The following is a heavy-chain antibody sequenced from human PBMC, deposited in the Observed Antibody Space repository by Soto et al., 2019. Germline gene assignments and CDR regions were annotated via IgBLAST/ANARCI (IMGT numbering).Heavy chain of an antibody. CDR1: GGSILSGDYY. J-gene: IGHJ3*02. CDR3: ARVAMSTVTTTAFDI. CDR2: IYYSGNT. V-gene: IGHV4-30-4*01. Sequence: QVQLQESGPGLVKPSQTLSLTCTVSGGSILSGDYYWSWIRQSPGKGLEWIGYIYYSGNTYYNPSLKSPVTISVDTSKIQFPREVTAVTAADTAVYYCARVAMSTVTTTAFDIWGQGTMVIVSS. D-gene: IGHD4-17*01.